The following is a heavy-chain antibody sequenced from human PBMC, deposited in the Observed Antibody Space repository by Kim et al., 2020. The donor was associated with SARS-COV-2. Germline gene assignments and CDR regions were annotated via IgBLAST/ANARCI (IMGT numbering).Heavy chain of an antibody. Sequence: SETLSLTCTVSGGSIGGNYWNWIRQPPGRGLEWIGDIDYSGGTDYDPSLKTRVTLSVDTSKKQFSLRLTSVTPADTAMYYCARGRSMIVAWGQGTLATV. CDR2: IDYSGGT. J-gene: IGHJ5*02. V-gene: IGHV4-59*01. CDR1: GGSIGGNY. D-gene: IGHD3-22*01. CDR3: ARGRSMIVA.